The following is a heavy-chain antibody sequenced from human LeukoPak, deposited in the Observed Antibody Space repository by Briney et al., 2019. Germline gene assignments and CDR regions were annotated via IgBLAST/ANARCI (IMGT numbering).Heavy chain of an antibody. CDR3: AREVPRYCSTGSCPDY. Sequence: SVKVSCKASGGTFSSYAITWVRQAPGQGLEYMGGIIPIFGTANYAQKFQGRVTITADKSTSTAYMELGSLRSEDTAVYYCAREVPRYCSTGSCPDYWGQGTLVTVSS. V-gene: IGHV1-69*06. D-gene: IGHD2-15*01. CDR1: GGTFSSYA. CDR2: IIPIFGTA. J-gene: IGHJ4*02.